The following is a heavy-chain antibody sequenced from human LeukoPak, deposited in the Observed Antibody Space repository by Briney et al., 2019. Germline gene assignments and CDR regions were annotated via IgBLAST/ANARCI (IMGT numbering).Heavy chain of an antibody. CDR3: ASAGYSYDWPYFDY. CDR1: GFTFSSYA. D-gene: IGHD5-18*01. J-gene: IGHJ4*02. V-gene: IGHV3-21*01. CDR2: IRGSSSYI. Sequence: TGGSLRLSCAASGFTFSSYAMNWVRRSRGKGVEWVSSIRGSSSYIDYADSVKGRFTISRDNAKNSLYLQMNSLRAEDTAVYYCASAGYSYDWPYFDYWGQGTLVTVSS.